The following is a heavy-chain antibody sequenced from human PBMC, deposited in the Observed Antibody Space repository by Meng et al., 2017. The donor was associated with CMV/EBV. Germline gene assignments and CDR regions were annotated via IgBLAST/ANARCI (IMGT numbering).Heavy chain of an antibody. J-gene: IGHJ6*02. D-gene: IGHD2-2*01. CDR1: GASFSGYY. CDR3: ARVGRSHIVVVPAAMGQGPPLPMDV. CDR2: INHSGST. Sequence: SETLSLTCAVSGASFSGYYWCWIRQPPRQGLEWLGEINHSGSTNYNPSLKSRVTISVDTSKNQFSLKLSSVTAADTAVYYCARVGRSHIVVVPAAMGQGPPLPMDVWGQGTTVTVSS. V-gene: IGHV4-34*01.